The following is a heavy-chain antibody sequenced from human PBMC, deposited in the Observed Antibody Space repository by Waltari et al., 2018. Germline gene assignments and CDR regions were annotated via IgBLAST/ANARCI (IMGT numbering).Heavy chain of an antibody. CDR2: IYSGGST. CDR1: GFTVSSNY. Sequence: EVQLVESGGGLIQPGGSLRLSCAASGFTVSSNYMSWVRQAPGKGLEWVSVIYSGGSTYYADSVKGRFTISRDNSKNTLYPQMNSLRAEDTAVYYCARGYYDSSGYYHFRYWGQGTLVTVSS. J-gene: IGHJ4*02. D-gene: IGHD3-22*01. V-gene: IGHV3-53*01. CDR3: ARGYYDSSGYYHFRY.